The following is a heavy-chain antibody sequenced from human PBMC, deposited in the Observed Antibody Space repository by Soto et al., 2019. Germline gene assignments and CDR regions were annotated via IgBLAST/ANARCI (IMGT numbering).Heavy chain of an antibody. V-gene: IGHV1-2*02. D-gene: IGHD3-22*01. CDR1: GYTFTGHY. Sequence: ASVKVSSKTSGYTFTGHYIRWVRQAPGQGLEWMGWINPNSSATSYAQKFQGRVTMTRDTSIRIAYMELSRLTSDDTAIYYCARDSQIHRVVVIDYWGQGTLVTVSS. CDR3: ARDSQIHRVVVIDY. J-gene: IGHJ4*02. CDR2: INPNSSAT.